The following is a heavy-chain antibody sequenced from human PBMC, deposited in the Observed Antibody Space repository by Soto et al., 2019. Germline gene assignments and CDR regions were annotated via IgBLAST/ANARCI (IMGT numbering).Heavy chain of an antibody. J-gene: IGHJ4*02. CDR2: INHSGST. V-gene: IGHV4-34*01. CDR3: ARDKITGLFDY. Sequence: LGTLSLTFAVYGGAFRGFYLAWVRQPPGTGLEGIGEINHSGSTNYNPSLKSRVTISVDTSKNQFSLKLTSVTAADTAVYYCARDKITGLFDYWGQGTLVTVSS. CDR1: GGAFRGFY. D-gene: IGHD2-8*02.